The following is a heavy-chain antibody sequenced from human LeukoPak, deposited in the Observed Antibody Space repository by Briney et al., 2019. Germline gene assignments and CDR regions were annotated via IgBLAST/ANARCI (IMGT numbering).Heavy chain of an antibody. Sequence: SETLSLTCTVSGGSISTYYWSWIRQPPGKGLEWIGYIYYSGSTNYNPSLKSQVTISVDTSKNQFSLKLSSVTAADTAVYYCARVETSYYYMDVWGKGTTVTVSS. CDR2: IYYSGST. V-gene: IGHV4-59*01. J-gene: IGHJ6*03. CDR3: ARVETSYYYMDV. CDR1: GGSISTYY.